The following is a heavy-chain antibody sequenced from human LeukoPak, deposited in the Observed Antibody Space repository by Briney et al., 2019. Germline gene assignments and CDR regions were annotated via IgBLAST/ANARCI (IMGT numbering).Heavy chain of an antibody. D-gene: IGHD3-10*01. CDR3: ARDRTYYYGSGVIDY. CDR2: ISYDGSNK. J-gene: IGHJ4*02. CDR1: GFTFSSYA. Sequence: GGSLRLSCAASGFTFSSYAMHWVRQAPGKGLEWVAVISYDGSNKYYADSVKGRFTISRDNSKNTLYLQMNSLRAEDTAVYYCARDRTYYYGSGVIDYWGQGTRVTVSS. V-gene: IGHV3-30*04.